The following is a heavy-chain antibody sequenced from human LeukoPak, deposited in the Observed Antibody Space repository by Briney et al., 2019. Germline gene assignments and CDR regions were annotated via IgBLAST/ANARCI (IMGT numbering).Heavy chain of an antibody. CDR2: IYYSGST. V-gene: IGHV4-59*01. CDR1: GGSIGSYY. J-gene: IGHJ4*02. CDR3: ARVEMATMRESGFDY. D-gene: IGHD5-24*01. Sequence: PSETLSLTCTVSGGSIGSYYWSWIRQPPGKGLEWIGYIYYSGSTNYNPSLKSRVTISVDTSKNQFSLKLSSVTAADTAVYYCARVEMATMRESGFDYWGQGTLVTVSS.